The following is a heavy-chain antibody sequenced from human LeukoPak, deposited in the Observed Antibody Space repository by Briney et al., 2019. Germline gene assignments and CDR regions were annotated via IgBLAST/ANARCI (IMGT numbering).Heavy chain of an antibody. J-gene: IGHJ4*02. CDR3: TREKRYFDWFQADY. Sequence: GGSLRLSCTASGFTFSDYAVSWFRQAPGKGLEWVGFIRNKAYGGTAEYAASVKGRFTTSRDDSKTIAYLQMNSLKTEDTAVYYCTREKRYFDWFQADYWGQGTLVTVSS. CDR1: GFTFSDYA. D-gene: IGHD3-9*01. CDR2: IRNKAYGGTA. V-gene: IGHV3-49*03.